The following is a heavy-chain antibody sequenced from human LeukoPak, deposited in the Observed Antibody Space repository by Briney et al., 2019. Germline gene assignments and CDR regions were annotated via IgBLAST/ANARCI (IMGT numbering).Heavy chain of an antibody. V-gene: IGHV3-7*03. J-gene: IGHJ1*01. CDR2: IKEDGTEQ. CDR1: GFIFSRHS. Sequence: PGGSLRLSCAVSGFIFSRHSMSWIRQAPGKGLEWVAKIKEDGTEQYYVDSVKGRFTISRDNSKNTLYLQMNSLRAEDTAVYYCAKATMIVVAGYFQHWGQGTLVTVSS. CDR3: AKATMIVVAGYFQH. D-gene: IGHD3-22*01.